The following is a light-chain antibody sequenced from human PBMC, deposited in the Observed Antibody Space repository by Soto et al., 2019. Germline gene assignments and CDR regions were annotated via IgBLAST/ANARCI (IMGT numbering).Light chain of an antibody. CDR2: GDS. Sequence: QSVLTQPPSVSGAPGQRVTISCTGSGSNIGAGYDVHWYQHRPGTAPKLLVCGDSHRPSGVPDRFSGSKSGTSASLAITGLQAEDEGDYYCQSYDSTLDARYVFGTGTKLTVL. CDR3: QSYDSTLDARYV. J-gene: IGLJ1*01. V-gene: IGLV1-40*01. CDR1: GSNIGAGYD.